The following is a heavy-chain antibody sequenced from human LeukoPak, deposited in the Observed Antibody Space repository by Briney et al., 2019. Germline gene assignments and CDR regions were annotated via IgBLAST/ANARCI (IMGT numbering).Heavy chain of an antibody. V-gene: IGHV3-30-3*01. Sequence: PGGSLRLSCAASGFTFSNYFMHWVRQVPGKGLEWVAVVSSDGSKKFYSDSVKGHFTISRDNSKNTLYLQMNSLRTEDTGAYFCVRDARGYWGQGTLVTVSS. CDR3: VRDARGY. CDR1: GFTFSNYF. CDR2: VSSDGSKK. J-gene: IGHJ4*02.